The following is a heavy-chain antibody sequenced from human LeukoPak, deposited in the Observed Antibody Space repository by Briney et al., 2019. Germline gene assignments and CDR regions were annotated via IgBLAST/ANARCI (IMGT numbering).Heavy chain of an antibody. V-gene: IGHV3-53*01. Sequence: GGSLRLSCAASGFTVSSNYMSWVRQAPGKGLEWVSVIYSGGSTYYADSVKGRFTISRDNSKNTLYLQMNSLRAEDTAVYYCASYGFWSGYPHYYMDVWGKGTTVTVSS. D-gene: IGHD3-3*01. CDR2: IYSGGST. CDR1: GFTVSSNY. J-gene: IGHJ6*03. CDR3: ASYGFWSGYPHYYMDV.